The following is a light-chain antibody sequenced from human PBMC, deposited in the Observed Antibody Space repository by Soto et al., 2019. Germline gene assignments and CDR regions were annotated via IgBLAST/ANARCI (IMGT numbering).Light chain of an antibody. CDR2: GAY. J-gene: IGKJ2*01. CDR3: QQYGTSPRT. CDR1: LSVTSY. V-gene: IGKV3-20*01. Sequence: ENVLTQSPGTLSLSPGERATLSCRASLSVTSYLAWYQKKPGQPPRLLIYGAYNRPTGIPARFTGSGSGTDFTLTISRLQPEDFAVYYCQQYGTSPRTFGQGTKVEIK.